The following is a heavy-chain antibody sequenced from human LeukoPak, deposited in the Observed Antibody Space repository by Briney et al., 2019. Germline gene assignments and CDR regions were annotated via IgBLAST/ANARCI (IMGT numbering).Heavy chain of an antibody. CDR3: ARGVTYYYDSSGYYNRGYYFDY. CDR1: GFTVSSNY. D-gene: IGHD3-22*01. Sequence: PGGSLRLSCAASGFTVSSNYMSWVRQAPGKGLEWVAFIRYDGSNKYYADSVKGRFTISRDNSKNTLYLQMNSLRAEDTAVYYCARGVTYYYDSSGYYNRGYYFDYWGQGTLVTVSS. CDR2: IRYDGSNK. V-gene: IGHV3-30*02. J-gene: IGHJ4*02.